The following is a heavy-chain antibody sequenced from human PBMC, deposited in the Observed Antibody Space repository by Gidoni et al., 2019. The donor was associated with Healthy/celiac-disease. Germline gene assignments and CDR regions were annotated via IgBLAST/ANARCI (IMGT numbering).Heavy chain of an antibody. V-gene: IGHV4-59*01. CDR2: IYYSGRT. CDR3: ARVVTYSGYASHWYFDL. J-gene: IGHJ2*01. Sequence: QVQLQESGPGLVKPSETLSLTCTVSGGSISSYYWSWIRQPPGKGLEWIGYIYYSGRTNYNPSLKSRVTISVDTSKNQFSLKLSSVTAADTAVYYCARVVTYSGYASHWYFDLWGRGTLVTVSS. CDR1: GGSISSYY. D-gene: IGHD5-12*01.